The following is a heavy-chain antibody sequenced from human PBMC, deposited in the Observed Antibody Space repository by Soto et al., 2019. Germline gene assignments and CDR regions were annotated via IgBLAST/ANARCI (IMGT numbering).Heavy chain of an antibody. D-gene: IGHD2-15*01. J-gene: IGHJ4*02. CDR3: ARGARRAVASFDY. CDR2: IHYTGNT. V-gene: IGHV4-30-4*01. CDR1: GASISGGDYY. Sequence: SETLSLTCTLSGASISGGDYYWTWIRQPPGEGLEWIGSIHYTGNTSYSPSLKSRVAISLDTSKNQFSLSLSSVTAADTAVYYCARGARRAVASFDYWGQGTLVTVSS.